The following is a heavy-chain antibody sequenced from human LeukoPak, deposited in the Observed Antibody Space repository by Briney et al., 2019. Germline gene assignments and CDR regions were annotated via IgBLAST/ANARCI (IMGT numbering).Heavy chain of an antibody. CDR3: ARVATRGWQHYYYGMDV. CDR2: ISYDGGNK. Sequence: GGSLRLSCAASGFTFSSYAMHWVRQAPGKGLEWVAVISYDGGNKYYADSVKGRFTISRDNSKNTLYLQMNSLRAEDTAVYYCARVATRGWQHYYYGMDVWGQGTTVTVSS. D-gene: IGHD6-19*01. CDR1: GFTFSSYA. V-gene: IGHV3-30-3*01. J-gene: IGHJ6*02.